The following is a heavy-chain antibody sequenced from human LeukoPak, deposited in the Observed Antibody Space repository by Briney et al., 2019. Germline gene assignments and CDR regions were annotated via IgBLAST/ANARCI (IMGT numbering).Heavy chain of an antibody. J-gene: IGHJ5*02. CDR1: GFTFSDYY. V-gene: IGHV3-11*01. CDR2: ISSSGSTI. D-gene: IGHD2-2*02. Sequence: GSLRLSCAASGFTFSDYYMSWIRQAPGKGLEWVSYISSSGSTIYYADSVKGRFTISRDNAKNSLYLQMNSLRAEDTAVYYCARVDCSSTSCYIEVANWFDPWGQGTLVTVSS. CDR3: ARVDCSSTSCYIEVANWFDP.